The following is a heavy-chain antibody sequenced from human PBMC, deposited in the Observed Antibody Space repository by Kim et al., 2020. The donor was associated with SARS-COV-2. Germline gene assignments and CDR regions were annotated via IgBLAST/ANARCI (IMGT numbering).Heavy chain of an antibody. CDR2: IYYSGST. V-gene: IGHV4-59*01. CDR1: GGSISSYY. D-gene: IGHD3-9*01. Sequence: SETLSLTCTVSGGSISSYYWSWIRQPPGKGLEWIGYIYYSGSTNYNPSLKSRVTISVDTSKNQFSLKLSSVTAADTAVYYCARVTSWGALRYFDWLSDTPYYFDYWGQGTLVTVSS. CDR3: ARVTSWGALRYFDWLSDTPYYFDY. J-gene: IGHJ4*02.